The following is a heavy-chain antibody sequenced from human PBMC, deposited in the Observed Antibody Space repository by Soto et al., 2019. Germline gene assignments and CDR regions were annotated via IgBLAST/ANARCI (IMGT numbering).Heavy chain of an antibody. Sequence: PGESLKISCKGSGYSFTSYWIIWVRQMPGKGLEWMGRIDPSDSYTNYSPSFQGHVTISADKSISTAYLQWSSLKASDTAMYYCARQSLNYYGSGSYYYYYYGMDVWGQGTTVTVSS. D-gene: IGHD3-10*01. V-gene: IGHV5-10-1*01. CDR3: ARQSLNYYGSGSYYYYYYGMDV. CDR2: IDPSDSYT. CDR1: GYSFTSYW. J-gene: IGHJ6*02.